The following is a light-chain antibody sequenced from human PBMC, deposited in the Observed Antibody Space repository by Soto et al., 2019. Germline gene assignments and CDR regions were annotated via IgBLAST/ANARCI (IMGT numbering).Light chain of an antibody. V-gene: IGLV2-14*01. Sequence: LTQPASVSWSPGQSITISCTGSSNDIGAYKYVSWYQQYPGKAPKLIIFEVSNRPSGVSNRFSGSKSGNTASLTIAGLQAEDEDDYHCSSYTTGSTLYVFGGGTK. CDR3: SSYTTGSTLYV. J-gene: IGLJ1*01. CDR2: EVS. CDR1: SNDIGAYKY.